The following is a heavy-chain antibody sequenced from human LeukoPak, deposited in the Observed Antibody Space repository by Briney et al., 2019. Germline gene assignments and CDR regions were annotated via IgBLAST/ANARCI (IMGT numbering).Heavy chain of an antibody. Sequence: ASVKVSCKASGYTFTSYGISWVRQAPGQGLEWMGWISAYNGNTNYAQKLRGRVTMTTDTSTSTAYMELRSLRSDDTAVYYCARVVVVPAAIGGLLESGDPWFDPWGQGTLATVSS. CDR1: GYTFTSYG. CDR2: ISAYNGNT. D-gene: IGHD2-2*01. J-gene: IGHJ5*02. V-gene: IGHV1-18*01. CDR3: ARVVVVPAAIGGLLESGDPWFDP.